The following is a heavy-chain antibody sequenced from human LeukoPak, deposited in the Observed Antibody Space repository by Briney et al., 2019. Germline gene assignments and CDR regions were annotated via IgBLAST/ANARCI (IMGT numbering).Heavy chain of an antibody. D-gene: IGHD1-1*01. Sequence: SQTLSLTYTVSGGSISSGGYYWSWIRQHPGKGLEWIGYIYYSGSTYYNPSLKSRVTISVDTSKNQFSLKLSSVTAADTAVYYCARGTTGTTSYFDYWGQGTLVTVSS. CDR1: GGSISSGGYY. V-gene: IGHV4-31*03. CDR3: ARGTTGTTSYFDY. J-gene: IGHJ4*02. CDR2: IYYSGST.